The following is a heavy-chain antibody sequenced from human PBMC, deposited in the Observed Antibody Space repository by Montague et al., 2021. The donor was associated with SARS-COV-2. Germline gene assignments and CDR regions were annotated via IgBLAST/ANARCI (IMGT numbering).Heavy chain of an antibody. CDR3: ARAVSVRRAVNWFDP. V-gene: IGHV4-59*11. Sequence: SETLSLTCTVSGGSISDHYWSWIRQPPGKGLEWLAYIYHSVGINSNSSLKSRVSMSVDTSKYQFSLKLTSVTAADTAVYYCARAVSVRRAVNWFDPWGQGTLVTVSS. D-gene: IGHD3-10*01. J-gene: IGHJ5*02. CDR1: GGSISDHY. CDR2: IYHSVGI.